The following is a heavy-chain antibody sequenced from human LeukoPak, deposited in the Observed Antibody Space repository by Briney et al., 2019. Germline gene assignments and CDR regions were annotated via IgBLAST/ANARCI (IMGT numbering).Heavy chain of an antibody. CDR1: GYSISSGYY. Sequence: SETLSLTCTVSGYSISSGYYWGWIRQPPGKGLEWIGSIYHSGSTYYNPSLKSRVTISVDTSKNQFSLKLSSVTAADTAVYYCARVAVAAVLWGQGTLVTVSS. CDR3: ARVAVAAVL. D-gene: IGHD6-19*01. J-gene: IGHJ4*02. V-gene: IGHV4-38-2*02. CDR2: IYHSGST.